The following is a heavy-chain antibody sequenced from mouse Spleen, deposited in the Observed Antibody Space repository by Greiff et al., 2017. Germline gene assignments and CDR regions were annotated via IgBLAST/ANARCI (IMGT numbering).Heavy chain of an antibody. Sequence: VQLQQSGPGLVTPSQSLSLTCSVTGYSITSGYYWNWLRQFPGNKLEWMGYISYDGSNNYNPSLKNRISITRDPSKNPFFLKLNSVTTEDTATYYCASYYYGSSYKYAMDYWGQGTSVTGSS. V-gene: IGHV3-6*01. D-gene: IGHD1-1*01. CDR2: ISYDGSN. CDR3: ASYYYGSSYKYAMDY. CDR1: GYSITSGYY. J-gene: IGHJ4*01.